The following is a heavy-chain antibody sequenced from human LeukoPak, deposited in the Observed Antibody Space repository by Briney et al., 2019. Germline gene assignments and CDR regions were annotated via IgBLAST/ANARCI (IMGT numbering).Heavy chain of an antibody. CDR2: IYPGDSDT. V-gene: IGHV5-51*01. D-gene: IGHD1-1*01. CDR3: ARTGRLDNFDY. Sequence: GAALQISCKGSGCLFTSYWIGWGRQLPGKGLEGMGIIYPGDSDTRYSPSFQGQVTISADKSISTAYLQWSSLKASDTAMYYCARTGRLDNFDYWGQGTLVTVSS. J-gene: IGHJ4*02. CDR1: GCLFTSYW.